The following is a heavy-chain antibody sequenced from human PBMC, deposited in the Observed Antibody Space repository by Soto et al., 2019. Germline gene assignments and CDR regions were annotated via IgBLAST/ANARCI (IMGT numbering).Heavy chain of an antibody. Sequence: SVKVSCKASGFTFTSSAVQWVRQARGQRLEWIGWIVVGSGNTNYAQKFQERVTITRDMSTSTAYMELSSLRSEDTAVYYCAAESPMIVSPVGAFAIWGQGTMVTVSS. CDR1: GFTFTSSA. V-gene: IGHV1-58*01. J-gene: IGHJ3*02. D-gene: IGHD3-22*01. CDR3: AAESPMIVSPVGAFAI. CDR2: IVVGSGNT.